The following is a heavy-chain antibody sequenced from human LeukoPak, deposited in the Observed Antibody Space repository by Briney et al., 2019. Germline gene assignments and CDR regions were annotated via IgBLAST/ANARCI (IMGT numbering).Heavy chain of an antibody. Sequence: GRSLRLSCAASGFTFSTYGMPWVRQAPGKGLEWVAVISYDGSNKYYADSVKGRFAISRDNSKNTLYLQMNSLRAEDTAVYYCAKPLSSAWTGMDVWGQGTTVTVSS. D-gene: IGHD6-19*01. CDR3: AKPLSSAWTGMDV. CDR2: ISYDGSNK. J-gene: IGHJ6*02. V-gene: IGHV3-30*18. CDR1: GFTFSTYG.